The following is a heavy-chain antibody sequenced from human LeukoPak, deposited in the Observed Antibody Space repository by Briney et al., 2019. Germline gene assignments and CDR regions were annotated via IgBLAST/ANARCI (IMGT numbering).Heavy chain of an antibody. CDR2: ISSSSSYI. CDR3: ARDIVPPGLFWDY. J-gene: IGHJ4*02. CDR1: GFTFSSYS. V-gene: IGHV3-21*04. Sequence: PGGSLRLSCAASGFTFSSYSMNWVRQAPGKGLEWVSSISSSSSYIYYADSVKGRFTISRDNAKNSLYLQMNSLRAEDAAVYYCARDIVPPGLFWDYWGQGTLVTVSS. D-gene: IGHD2-2*01.